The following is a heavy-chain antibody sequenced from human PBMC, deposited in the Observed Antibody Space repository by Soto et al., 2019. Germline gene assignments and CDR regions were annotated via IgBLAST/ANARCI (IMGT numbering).Heavy chain of an antibody. CDR2: IKQDGSEK. CDR1: GFTFSSYW. J-gene: IGHJ4*02. Sequence: GGSLSLSCAASGFTFSSYWMSWVRQAPGKGLEWVANIKQDGSEKYYVDSVKGRFTISRDNAKNSLYLQMNSLRAEDTAVYYCARDATNDYGDYPPDYWGQGTLVTVSS. CDR3: ARDATNDYGDYPPDY. V-gene: IGHV3-7*03. D-gene: IGHD4-17*01.